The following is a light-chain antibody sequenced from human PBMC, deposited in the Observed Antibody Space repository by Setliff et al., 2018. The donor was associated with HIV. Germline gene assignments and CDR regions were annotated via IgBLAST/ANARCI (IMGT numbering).Light chain of an antibody. J-gene: IGLJ1*01. CDR3: SSYTSSSTLLYV. CDR1: SSDVGGYNY. Sequence: LTQPASVSGSPGQSITISCTGASSDVGGYNYVSWYQQHPGKAPKLMIYEVSTRPSGVSNRFSGSKSGNTASLTISGLQAEDEADYYCSSYTSSSTLLYVFGTGTKVTVL. V-gene: IGLV2-14*01. CDR2: EVS.